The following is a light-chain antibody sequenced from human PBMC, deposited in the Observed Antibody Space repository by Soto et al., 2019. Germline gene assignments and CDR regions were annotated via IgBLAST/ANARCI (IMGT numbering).Light chain of an antibody. J-gene: IGLJ1*01. Sequence: QSVLTHPASVSGSPGQSITISCTGTSRDVGGYDYVSWYQQHPGKAPKLMVSEVSNRPSGVSDRFSGSKSGNTASLTISGLQAEDEADYYCSSYTSSTTQVFGTGTKVTVL. CDR2: EVS. V-gene: IGLV2-14*01. CDR1: SRDVGGYDY. CDR3: SSYTSSTTQV.